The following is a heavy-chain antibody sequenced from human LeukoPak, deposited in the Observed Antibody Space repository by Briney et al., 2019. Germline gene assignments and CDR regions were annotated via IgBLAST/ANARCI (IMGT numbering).Heavy chain of an antibody. CDR1: GYTFTSYA. V-gene: IGHV1-3*01. CDR3: ARDFVAGKEINFDY. Sequence: ASVNVSCKASGYTFTSYAMHWVRQAPGQRLEWMGWINAGNGNTKYSQKFQGRVTITRDTSASTAYMELSSLRSEDTAVYYCARDFVAGKEINFDYWGQGTLVTVSS. J-gene: IGHJ4*02. D-gene: IGHD6-19*01. CDR2: INAGNGNT.